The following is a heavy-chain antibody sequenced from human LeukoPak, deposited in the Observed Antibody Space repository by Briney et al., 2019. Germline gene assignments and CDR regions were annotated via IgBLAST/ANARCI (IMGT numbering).Heavy chain of an antibody. CDR2: ISWNSGSI. V-gene: IGHV3-9*01. CDR1: GFTFDDYA. Sequence: PGGSLRLSCAASGFTFDDYAMHWVRQAPGKGLEWVSGISWNSGSIGYADSVKGRFTISRDNAKNSLYLQMNSLRAEDTALYYCAKDRGYTPYYFDYWGQGTLVTVSS. D-gene: IGHD2-2*02. CDR3: AKDRGYTPYYFDY. J-gene: IGHJ4*02.